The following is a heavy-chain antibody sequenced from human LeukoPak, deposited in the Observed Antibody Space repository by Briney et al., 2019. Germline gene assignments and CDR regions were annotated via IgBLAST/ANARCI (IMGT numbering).Heavy chain of an antibody. V-gene: IGHV4-34*01. CDR1: GGSFSGHY. D-gene: IGHD3-10*01. CDR3: VGHYYGSGSYHNYPNFDY. CDR2: INHRGST. J-gene: IGHJ4*02. Sequence: PSETLSLTCAVYGGSFSGHYGSWIRQPPGKGLEWIGEINHRGSTNYHPSLKSRVTISGDTSKNQFSLKLSSVTAADTAVYYCVGHYYGSGSYHNYPNFDYWGQGTLVTVSS.